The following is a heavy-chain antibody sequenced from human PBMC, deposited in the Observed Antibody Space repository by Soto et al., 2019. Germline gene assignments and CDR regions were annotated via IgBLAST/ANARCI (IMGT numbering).Heavy chain of an antibody. V-gene: IGHV4-31*03. Sequence: SETLSLTCTVSGGSISSGAYYWSWIRQHPGKGLEWIGYIYYSGSTYYSPSLKSRVTISVDTSKNQFSLKLSSVTAADTAVYYCAIYDSSGSRGFQHWGQGTLVTVSS. J-gene: IGHJ1*01. CDR2: IYYSGST. D-gene: IGHD3-22*01. CDR1: GGSISSGAYY. CDR3: AIYDSSGSRGFQH.